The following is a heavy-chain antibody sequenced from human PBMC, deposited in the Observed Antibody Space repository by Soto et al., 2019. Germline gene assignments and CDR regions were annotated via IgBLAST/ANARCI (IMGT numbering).Heavy chain of an antibody. V-gene: IGHV2-5*02. J-gene: IGHJ1*01. D-gene: IGHD3-22*01. Sequence: QITLKESGPTLVKPTQTLTLTCTFSGFSLSTSGVGVGWIRQPPGKALEWLALIYWDDDKRYSPSLKSRLTISKDTSKNQVVLTITNMDLVDTATYYCALLTYYYDSSGYYSSAEYFQHWGQGTLVTVSS. CDR3: ALLTYYYDSSGYYSSAEYFQH. CDR1: GFSLSTSGVG. CDR2: IYWDDDK.